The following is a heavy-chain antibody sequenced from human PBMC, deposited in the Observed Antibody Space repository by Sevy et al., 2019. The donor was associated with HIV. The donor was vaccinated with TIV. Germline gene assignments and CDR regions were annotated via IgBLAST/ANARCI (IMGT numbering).Heavy chain of an antibody. D-gene: IGHD4-4*01. V-gene: IGHV3-30*02. CDR2: IWHDGSNK. Sequence: TGGSLRLSCAASGFTFNFHGMHWVRQAPGKGLEWVAFIWHDGSNKYMADSVKGRFTISRDNSKNTLFLQMNSLTVEDTAVYYCARETDNSARWLDPWGQGTLVTVSS. CDR3: ARETDNSARWLDP. CDR1: GFTFNFHG. J-gene: IGHJ5*02.